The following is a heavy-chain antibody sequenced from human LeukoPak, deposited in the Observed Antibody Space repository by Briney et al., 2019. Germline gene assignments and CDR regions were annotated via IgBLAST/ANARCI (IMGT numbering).Heavy chain of an antibody. V-gene: IGHV3-11*04. J-gene: IGHJ5*02. D-gene: IGHD3-22*01. Sequence: GGSLRLSCAASGFTFSDYYMSWIRQAPGKGLEWVSYISSSGSTIYYADSVKGRFTISRDNAKNSLYLQMNSLRAEDTAVYYCARDPGHWSYYDSSGHFSALPSWGQGTLVTVSS. CDR2: ISSSGSTI. CDR1: GFTFSDYY. CDR3: ARDPGHWSYYDSSGHFSALPS.